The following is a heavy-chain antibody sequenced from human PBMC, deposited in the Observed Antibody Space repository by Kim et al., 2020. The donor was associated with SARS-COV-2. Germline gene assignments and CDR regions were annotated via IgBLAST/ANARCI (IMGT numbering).Heavy chain of an antibody. D-gene: IGHD5-18*01. CDR3: ARQPGYSYGLDY. V-gene: IGHV4-39*01. J-gene: IGHJ4*02. Sequence: YYTPSLKSRVTISVDTSKNQFSLKLSSVTAADTAVYYCARQPGYSYGLDYWGQGTLVTVSS.